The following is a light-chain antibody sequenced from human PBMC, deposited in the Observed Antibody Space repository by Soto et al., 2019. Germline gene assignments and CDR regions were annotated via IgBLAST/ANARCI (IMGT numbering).Light chain of an antibody. Sequence: IQLTQSPSFLSAFLGDIVAITCRASHCISSSLAWYQQKPGEAPKLLISAASTLQSGVPPRFSGSGSGTEFTLTISSLQPEDFARYYCQKLNTYPLTFGQGTRLENK. V-gene: IGKV1-9*01. CDR3: QKLNTYPLT. J-gene: IGKJ5*01. CDR2: AAS. CDR1: HCISSS.